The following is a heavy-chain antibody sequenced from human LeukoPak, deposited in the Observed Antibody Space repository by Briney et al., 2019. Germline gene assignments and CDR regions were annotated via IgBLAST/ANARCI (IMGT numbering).Heavy chain of an antibody. CDR1: GGSISSYY. D-gene: IGHD5-24*01. CDR3: ARSTPSRDGYKRYFDY. V-gene: IGHV4-59*12. J-gene: IGHJ4*02. CDR2: IYYSGST. Sequence: SETLSLTCTVSGGSISSYYWSWIRQPPGKGLEWIGYIYYSGSTNYNPSLKSRVTISVDTSKNQFSLKLSSVTAADTAVYYCARSTPSRDGYKRYFDYWGQGTLVTVSS.